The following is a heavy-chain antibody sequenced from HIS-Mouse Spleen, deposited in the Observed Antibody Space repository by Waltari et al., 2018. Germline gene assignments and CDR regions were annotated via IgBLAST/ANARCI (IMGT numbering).Heavy chain of an antibody. CDR1: GGSISSSSYY. V-gene: IGHV4-39*07. J-gene: IGHJ2*01. D-gene: IGHD6-13*01. Sequence: QLQLQESGPGLVKPSETLSLTCTVSGGSISSSSYYWGWIRQPPGKGLEWIGSIYYSGSTYNNPSLKSRVTISVDTSKNQFSLKLSSVTAADTAVYYCAREIPYSSSWYDWYFDLRGRGTLVTVSS. CDR2: IYYSGST. CDR3: AREIPYSSSWYDWYFDL.